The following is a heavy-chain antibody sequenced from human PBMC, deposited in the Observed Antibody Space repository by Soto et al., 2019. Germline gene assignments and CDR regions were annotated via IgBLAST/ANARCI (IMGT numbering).Heavy chain of an antibody. CDR1: GGTFSSYA. V-gene: IGHV1-69*01. J-gene: IGHJ4*02. D-gene: IGHD5-18*01. Sequence: QVQLVQSGAEVKKPGSSVKVSCKASGGTFSSYAISWVRQAPGQGLEWMGGIIPIFGTANYAQKFQGRVTITADESTSTAYMELSSLRSEDTAVXXXXXXXXXGYSRGAYLDYWGQGTLVTVSS. CDR3: XXXXXXGYSRGAYLDY. CDR2: IIPIFGTA.